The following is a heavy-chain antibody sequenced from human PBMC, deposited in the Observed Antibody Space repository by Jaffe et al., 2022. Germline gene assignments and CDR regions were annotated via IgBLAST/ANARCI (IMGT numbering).Heavy chain of an antibody. CDR2: IYYSGST. Sequence: QLQLQESGPGLVKPSETLSLTCTVSGGSISSSSYYWGWIRQPPGKGLEWIGSIYYSGSTYYNPSLKSRVTISVDTSKNQFSLKLSSVTAADTAVYYCARHTDNGDYYYYYYMDVWGKGTTVTVSS. CDR1: GGSISSSSYY. CDR3: ARHTDNGDYYYYYYMDV. D-gene: IGHD4-17*01. J-gene: IGHJ6*03. V-gene: IGHV4-39*01.